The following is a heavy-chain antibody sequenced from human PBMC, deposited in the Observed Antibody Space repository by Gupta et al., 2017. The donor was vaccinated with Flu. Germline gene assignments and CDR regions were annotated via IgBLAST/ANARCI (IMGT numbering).Heavy chain of an antibody. CDR2: IKPTFGTA. V-gene: IGHV1-69*01. CDR3: ARSADSSGYYYVFFDY. CDR1: GGTFSSYT. Sequence: QVQLVQSGAEVKKPGSSVKVSCKASGGTFSSYTIAWVRQAPGQGLEWMGGIKPTFGTANYAQKFQGRVTITVDESTRTAYMELRSLRSEDTAIYYCARSADSSGYYYVFFDYWGQGTLVTVSS. D-gene: IGHD3-22*01. J-gene: IGHJ4*02.